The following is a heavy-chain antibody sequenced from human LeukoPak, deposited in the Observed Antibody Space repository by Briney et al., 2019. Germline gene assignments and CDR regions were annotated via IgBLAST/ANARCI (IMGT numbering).Heavy chain of an antibody. CDR3: ARSVWGWFDP. CDR1: DEPFSGYY. J-gene: IGHJ5*02. D-gene: IGHD3-16*01. CDR2: INRNGNT. Sequence: PSETLSLTCAISDEPFSGYYWGWIRQPPGKGLELIGEINRNGNTDYNPSLKSRVSMSIDTSKNQFSLKLSSVTAADTAVYYCARSVWGWFDPWGQGTLVTVSS. V-gene: IGHV4-34*01.